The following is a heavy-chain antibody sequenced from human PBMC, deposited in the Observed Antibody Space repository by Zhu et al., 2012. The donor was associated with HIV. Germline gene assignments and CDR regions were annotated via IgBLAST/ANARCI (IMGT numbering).Heavy chain of an antibody. CDR1: GGSLRNYY. CDR2: ISTSGKI. J-gene: IGHJ3*02. CDR3: ARDRLEATAPEVAFD. Sequence: QVQLQQSGPRLVKPSETLSLTCIVSGGSLRNYYWNWVRQSPGKGLEWIGYISTSGKIIYNPFLKSRVTMSLDTSKNQLSLKVTSVTAADTAVYYCARDRLEATAPEVAFDIGAKGQWSPSLQ. V-gene: IGHV4-4*09. D-gene: IGHD1-1*01.